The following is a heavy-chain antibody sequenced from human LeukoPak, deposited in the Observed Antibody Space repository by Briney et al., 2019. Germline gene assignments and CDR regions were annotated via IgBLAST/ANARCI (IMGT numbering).Heavy chain of an antibody. J-gene: IGHJ4*02. D-gene: IGHD4-17*01. V-gene: IGHV3-30*19. CDR1: GFTFSSYG. CDR3: ARDDYGDLRVL. CDR2: ISYDGSNK. Sequence: GGSLRLSCAASGFTFSSYGMHWVRQAPGKGLEWVAVISYDGSNKYYADSVKGRFTISRDNSKNTLYLQMNSLRAEDTAVYYCARDDYGDLRVLWGQGTLVTVSS.